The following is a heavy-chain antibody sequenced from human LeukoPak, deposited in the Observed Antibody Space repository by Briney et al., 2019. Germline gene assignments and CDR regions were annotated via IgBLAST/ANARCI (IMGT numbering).Heavy chain of an antibody. Sequence: GGSLRLSCAASGFTFSSYAMSWVRQAPGKGLEWVSAISGSGGSTYYADSVKGRFTISRDNSKNTLYLQMNSLRAEDTAVYYCAKSLFVVVPAAIGGWFDPWGQGTLVTVSS. V-gene: IGHV3-23*01. CDR1: GFTFSSYA. CDR2: ISGSGGST. J-gene: IGHJ5*02. CDR3: AKSLFVVVPAAIGGWFDP. D-gene: IGHD2-2*02.